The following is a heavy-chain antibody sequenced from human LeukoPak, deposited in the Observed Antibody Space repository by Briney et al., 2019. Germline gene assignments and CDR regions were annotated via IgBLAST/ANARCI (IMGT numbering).Heavy chain of an antibody. Sequence: SETLSLTCAVYGGSFSGYYWSWIRQPPGKGLEWIGEINHSGSTNYNPSLKSRVTISVDTSKNQFSLKLSSVTAADTAVYYCAKSSYWSDPWGQGTLVTVSS. CDR3: AKSSYWSDP. D-gene: IGHD2-2*01. CDR2: INHSGST. J-gene: IGHJ5*02. V-gene: IGHV4-34*01. CDR1: GGSFSGYY.